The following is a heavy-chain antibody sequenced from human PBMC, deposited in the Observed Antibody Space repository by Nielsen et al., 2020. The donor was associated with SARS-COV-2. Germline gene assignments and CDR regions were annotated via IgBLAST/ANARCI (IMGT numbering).Heavy chain of an antibody. V-gene: IGHV3-23*01. CDR1: GFTFSSYA. Sequence: GESLKISCAASGFTFSSYAMSWVRQAPGKGLEWVSAISGSGGSTYYADSVKGRFTISRDNSKNTLYLQMNSLRAEDTAVYYCAKAQGGYSSGWPDYWGQGTLVTVSS. J-gene: IGHJ4*02. CDR3: AKAQGGYSSGWPDY. D-gene: IGHD6-19*01. CDR2: ISGSGGST.